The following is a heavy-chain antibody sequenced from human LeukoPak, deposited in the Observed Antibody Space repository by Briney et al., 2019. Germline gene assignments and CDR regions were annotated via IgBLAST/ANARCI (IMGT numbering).Heavy chain of an antibody. J-gene: IGHJ5*02. Sequence: GESLKISCKGSGYSFTSYWIGWARQIPGKGLEWMGIIYPGDSDTRYSPSFQGQVTISADKSISTAYLQWSSLKASDTAMYYCARIHDSNWFDPWGQGTLVTVSS. D-gene: IGHD2-21*02. V-gene: IGHV5-51*01. CDR2: IYPGDSDT. CDR1: GYSFTSYW. CDR3: ARIHDSNWFDP.